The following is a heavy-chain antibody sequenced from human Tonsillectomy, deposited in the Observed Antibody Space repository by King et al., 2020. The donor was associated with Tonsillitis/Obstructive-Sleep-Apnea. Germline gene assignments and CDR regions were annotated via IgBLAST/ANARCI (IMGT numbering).Heavy chain of an antibody. J-gene: IGHJ5*02. CDR2: ISDSGGTT. D-gene: IGHD4-17*01. Sequence: VQLVESGGGLVQPGGSLRLSCAASGLTFRNYAMSWVRQAPGKGLEWVSTISDSGGTTYHVDSVKGRFTISRDNSKNTLDLRMNSLRADDTALYYCAKRGTATTGWFDPWGQGTLVIVSS. V-gene: IGHV3-23*04. CDR1: GLTFRNYA. CDR3: AKRGTATTGWFDP.